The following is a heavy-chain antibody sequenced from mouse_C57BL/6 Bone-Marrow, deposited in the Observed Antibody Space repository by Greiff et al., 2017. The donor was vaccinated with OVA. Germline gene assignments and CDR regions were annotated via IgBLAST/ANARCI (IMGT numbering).Heavy chain of an antibody. CDR1: GFSFNTYA. CDR2: IRSKSNNYAT. Sequence: EVKLMESGGGLVQPKGSLKLSCAASGFSFNTYAMNWVRQAPGKGLEWVARIRSKSNNYATYYADSVKDRFTISRDDSESMLYLQMNNLKTEDTAMYYCVSKYDYDDPWFAYWGQGTLVTVSA. CDR3: VSKYDYDDPWFAY. J-gene: IGHJ3*01. D-gene: IGHD2-4*01. V-gene: IGHV10-1*01.